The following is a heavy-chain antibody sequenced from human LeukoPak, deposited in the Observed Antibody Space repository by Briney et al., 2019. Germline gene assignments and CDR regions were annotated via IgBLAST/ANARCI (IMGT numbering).Heavy chain of an antibody. CDR1: GGSISSYY. J-gene: IGHJ4*02. CDR3: ARAGVAVAGTSLDFDY. V-gene: IGHV4-59*12. CDR2: IYYSGST. Sequence: PSETLSLTCTVSGGSISSYYWSWIRQPPGKGLEWIGYIYYSGSTNYNPSLKSRVTISVDTSKNQFSLKLSSVTAADTAVYYCARAGVAVAGTSLDFDYWGQGTLVTVSS. D-gene: IGHD6-19*01.